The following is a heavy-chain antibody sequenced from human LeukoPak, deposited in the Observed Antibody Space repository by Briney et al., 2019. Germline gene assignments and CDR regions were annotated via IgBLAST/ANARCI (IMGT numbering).Heavy chain of an antibody. J-gene: IGHJ4*02. CDR3: ARERCSSPSCRRNPDY. V-gene: IGHV3-30*04. D-gene: IGHD2-2*01. CDR2: ISYDGSNK. Sequence: GRSLRLSCAASGFTFCSYAMHWVRQAPGKGLEWVAVISYDGSNKYYADSVKGRFTISRDNSKNTLYLQMNSLRAEDTAVYYCARERCSSPSCRRNPDYWGQGTLVTVSS. CDR1: GFTFCSYA.